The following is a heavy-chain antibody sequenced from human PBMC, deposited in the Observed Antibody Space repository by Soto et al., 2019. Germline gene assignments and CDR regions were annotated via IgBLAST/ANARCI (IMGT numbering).Heavy chain of an antibody. CDR3: ATDKRLPHDVFDI. D-gene: IGHD6-25*01. Sequence: EVQMLESGGGLVQPGGSLRLSCAASGFTFNSCATSWVRQAPGKGLEWVAAISSSGDSRYYADSVNGRFTISRDNSKNTLYLQMNSLRAEDSAIYYCATDKRLPHDVFDIWGQGTMVTVSS. V-gene: IGHV3-23*01. J-gene: IGHJ3*02. CDR2: ISSSGDSR. CDR1: GFTFNSCA.